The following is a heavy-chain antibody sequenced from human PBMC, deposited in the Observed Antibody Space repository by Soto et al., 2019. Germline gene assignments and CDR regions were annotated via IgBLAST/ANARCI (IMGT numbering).Heavy chain of an antibody. CDR1: GFTFSSYA. Sequence: GGSLRLSCAASGFTFSSYAMSWVRQAPGKGLVWVSRINSDGSSTSYADSVKGRFTISRDNAKNTLYLQMNSLRAEDTAVYYCASVTYYYDSSGYLDDLAEYFQHWGQGTLVTVSS. V-gene: IGHV3-74*01. CDR2: INSDGSST. CDR3: ASVTYYYDSSGYLDDLAEYFQH. D-gene: IGHD3-22*01. J-gene: IGHJ1*01.